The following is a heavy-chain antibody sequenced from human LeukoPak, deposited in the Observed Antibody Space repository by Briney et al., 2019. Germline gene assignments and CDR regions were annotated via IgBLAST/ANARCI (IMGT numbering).Heavy chain of an antibody. CDR3: ARVVRQQLARGYYYYMDV. CDR2: ISSSGSTI. V-gene: IGHV3-11*04. D-gene: IGHD6-13*01. Sequence: GGSLRLSCAASGFTFSDYYMSWIRQAPGKGLEWVSYISSSGSTIYYADSVKGRFTISRDNAKNSLYLQMNSLRAEDTAVYYCARVVRQQLARGYYYYMDVWGKGTTVTVSS. CDR1: GFTFSDYY. J-gene: IGHJ6*03.